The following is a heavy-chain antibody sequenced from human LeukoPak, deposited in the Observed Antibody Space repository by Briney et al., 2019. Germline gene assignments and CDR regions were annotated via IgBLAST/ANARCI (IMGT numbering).Heavy chain of an antibody. V-gene: IGHV3-23*01. D-gene: IGHD6-13*01. J-gene: IGHJ5*02. Sequence: GGSLRLSCAASGFTVSSNYMSWVRQAPGKGLEWVSAISGSGGSTYYADSVKGRFTISRDNSKNTLYLQMNSLRAEDTAVYYCAKDPYSSSWKVWLDPWGQGTLVTVSS. CDR1: GFTVSSNY. CDR3: AKDPYSSSWKVWLDP. CDR2: ISGSGGST.